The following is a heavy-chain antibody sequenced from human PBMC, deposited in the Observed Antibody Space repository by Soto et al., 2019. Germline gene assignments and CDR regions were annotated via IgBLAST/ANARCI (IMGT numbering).Heavy chain of an antibody. V-gene: IGHV1-69*01. CDR1: GGTLSNYA. D-gene: IGHD1-26*01. CDR2: IIPSLGAA. Sequence: QVQLVQSGAEVKKPGSSVKVSCKASGGTLSNYAISWVRQAPGQGLEWMGGIIPSLGAANYAQKFQDRVTITADESTRTTYMELSSLRSEDAAVYYCASRERVGAFDIWGQGTVVTVSS. CDR3: ASRERVGAFDI. J-gene: IGHJ3*02.